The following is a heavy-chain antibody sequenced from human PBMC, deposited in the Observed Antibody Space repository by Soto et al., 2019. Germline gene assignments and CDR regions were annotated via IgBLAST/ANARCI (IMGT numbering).Heavy chain of an antibody. CDR1: GFTFDDYA. D-gene: IGHD6-13*01. J-gene: IGHJ4*02. CDR2: ISWNSGSI. V-gene: IGHV3-9*01. CDR3: AKDISPYSSSWYVFDY. Sequence: PGGSMRLSSAASGFTFDDYAMHWVRQAPGKGLEWVSGISWNSGSIGYADSVKGRFTISRDNAKNSLYLQMNSLRAEDTALYYCAKDISPYSSSWYVFDYWVQGTLVTVSS.